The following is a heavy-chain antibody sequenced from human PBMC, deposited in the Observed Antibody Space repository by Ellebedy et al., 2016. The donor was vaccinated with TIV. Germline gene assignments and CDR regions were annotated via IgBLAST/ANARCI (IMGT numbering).Heavy chain of an antibody. CDR1: GYTFTGYY. D-gene: IGHD4-23*01. Sequence: AASVTVSCKASGYTFTGYYMHWVRQAPGQGLEWMGWINPNSCGTNYAQKFQGWVTMTRETSISTAYMELSRLRSDDTAVYYCSRDRTSGNYGGNPYFDYWGQGTLVTVSS. CDR2: INPNSCGT. CDR3: SRDRTSGNYGGNPYFDY. J-gene: IGHJ4*02. V-gene: IGHV1-2*04.